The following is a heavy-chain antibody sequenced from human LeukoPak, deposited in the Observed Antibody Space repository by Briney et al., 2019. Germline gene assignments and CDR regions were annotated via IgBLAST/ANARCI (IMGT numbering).Heavy chain of an antibody. D-gene: IGHD3-22*01. V-gene: IGHV4-30-4*01. CDR2: IYYSGST. CDR3: ARARFYYDSSGYLYYFDY. Sequence: SQTLSLTCTVSGGSISSGDYYWSWIRQPPGKGLEWIGYIYYSGSTYYNPSLKGRVTISVDTSKNQFSLKLSSVTAADTAVYYCARARFYYDSSGYLYYFDYWGQGTLVTVSS. CDR1: GGSISSGDYY. J-gene: IGHJ4*02.